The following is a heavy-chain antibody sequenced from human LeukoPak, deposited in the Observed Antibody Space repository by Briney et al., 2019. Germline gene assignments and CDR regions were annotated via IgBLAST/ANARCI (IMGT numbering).Heavy chain of an antibody. J-gene: IGHJ4*02. CDR3: AKVPHSWGLFDS. CDR1: GFTFSRSG. Sequence: GGSLRLSCAASGFTFSRSGLHWVRQAPGKGLEWVTFIRDDGSTRYYAESVKGRFTVSRDNSKNTLYLQMDSLRIEDTAVYYCAKVPHSWGLFDSWGQGTLVTVSS. V-gene: IGHV3-30*02. D-gene: IGHD3-16*01. CDR2: IRDDGSTR.